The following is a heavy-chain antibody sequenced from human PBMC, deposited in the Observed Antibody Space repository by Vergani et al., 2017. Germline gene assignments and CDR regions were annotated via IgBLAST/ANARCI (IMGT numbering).Heavy chain of an antibody. D-gene: IGHD1-1*01. CDR1: GGTFSSYA. V-gene: IGHV1-69*14. CDR2: IIPIFGTA. CDR3: ARASENWSDVAAYYYYGMDV. J-gene: IGHJ6*02. Sequence: QVQLVQSGAEVKKPGSSVKVSCKASGGTFSSYAISWVRQAPGQGLEWMGGIIPIFGTANYAQKFQGRVTITADKSTSTAYMELSSLRSEDTAVYYCARASENWSDVAAYYYYGMDVWGQGTTVTVSS.